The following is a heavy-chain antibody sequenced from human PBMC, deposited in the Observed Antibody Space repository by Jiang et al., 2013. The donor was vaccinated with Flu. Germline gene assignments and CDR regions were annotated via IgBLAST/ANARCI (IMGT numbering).Heavy chain of an antibody. J-gene: IGHJ4*02. CDR2: IYYTGNT. D-gene: IGHD3-3*01. CDR3: AGGFLEWILFEY. CDR1: GASVSSGDYY. Sequence: GPGLVKPSQTLSLTCTVSGASVSSGDYYWNWIRQSPGKGLEWIGYIYYTGNTYYKPSLKSRLNISLDTSKNQFSLRLSSVTAADTAVYYCAGGFLEWILFEYWGQGSLVTVSS. V-gene: IGHV4-30-4*01.